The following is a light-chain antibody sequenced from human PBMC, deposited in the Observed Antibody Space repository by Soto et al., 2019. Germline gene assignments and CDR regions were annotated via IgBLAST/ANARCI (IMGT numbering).Light chain of an antibody. V-gene: IGKV1-39*01. CDR2: GAS. Sequence: DIQMTQSPSSLFASVGDRVTITCRASQSISTNLSWYQKKPGKAPKLLISGASSLQSGVPSRFSGSGSGTDFSLTISSLQPEDFAIYFCLQSYITLYSFGQGTNLEIK. J-gene: IGKJ2*03. CDR1: QSISTN. CDR3: LQSYITLYS.